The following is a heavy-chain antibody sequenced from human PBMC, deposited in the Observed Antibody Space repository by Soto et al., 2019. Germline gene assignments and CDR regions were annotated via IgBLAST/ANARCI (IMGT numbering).Heavy chain of an antibody. CDR3: TRVTIYGYYYYMDV. J-gene: IGHJ6*03. CDR2: IRSKANSYAT. V-gene: IGHV3-73*01. Sequence: GVSLRLSCAASGFTFSGSAMHWVRQASGKGLEWVGRIRSKANSYATAYAASVKGRFTISRDDSKNTAYLQMNSLKTEDTAVYYCTRVTIYGYYYYMDVWGKGTTVTVSS. CDR1: GFTFSGSA. D-gene: IGHD3-3*01.